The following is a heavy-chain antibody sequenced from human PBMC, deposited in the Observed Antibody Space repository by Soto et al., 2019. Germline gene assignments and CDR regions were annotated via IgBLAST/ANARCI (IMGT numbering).Heavy chain of an antibody. V-gene: IGHV3-23*01. CDR3: AKQFSYASSGWSEGTFFDY. CDR1: GFTFSSYA. Sequence: GGSLRLSCAASGFTFSSYAMSWVRQAPGKGLEWVSVISGGGIATYYADSVKGRFTISRHNSKNTLLLQMNSLRAEDTALYYCAKQFSYASSGWSEGTFFDYWGQGTLVTVSS. J-gene: IGHJ4*02. CDR2: ISGGGIAT. D-gene: IGHD6-19*01.